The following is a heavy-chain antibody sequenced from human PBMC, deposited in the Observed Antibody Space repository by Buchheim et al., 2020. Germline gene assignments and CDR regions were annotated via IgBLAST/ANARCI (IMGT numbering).Heavy chain of an antibody. J-gene: IGHJ6*02. V-gene: IGHV3-48*01. CDR2: ISSSSSTI. CDR1: GFTFSSYS. D-gene: IGHD3-10*01. Sequence: EVQLVESGGGLVQPGGSLRLSCAASGFTFSSYSMNWVRQAPGKGLEWVSYISSSSSTIYYADSVKGRFTISRDNAKNPLYLQMNSLRAEDTAVYYCARDFGGLRFGDYYGMDVWGQGTT. CDR3: ARDFGGLRFGDYYGMDV.